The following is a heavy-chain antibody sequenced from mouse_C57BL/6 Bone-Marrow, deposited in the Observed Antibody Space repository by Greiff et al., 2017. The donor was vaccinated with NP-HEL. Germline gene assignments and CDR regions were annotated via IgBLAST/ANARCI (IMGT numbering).Heavy chain of an antibody. CDR2: INPSSGYT. CDR1: GYTFTSYW. Sequence: VQLQQSGAELAKPGASVQLSCKASGYTFTSYWMHWVKQRPGQGLAWIGYINPSSGYTKYNQKFKDKATLTADKSSSTAYMQLSSLTYEDSAVYDCARTISYDSGFAYWGQGTLVTVSS. J-gene: IGHJ3*01. V-gene: IGHV1-7*01. CDR3: ARTISYDSGFAY. D-gene: IGHD2-4*01.